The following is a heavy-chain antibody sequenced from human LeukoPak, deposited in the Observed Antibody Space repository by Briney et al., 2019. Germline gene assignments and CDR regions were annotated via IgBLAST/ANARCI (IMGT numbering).Heavy chain of an antibody. J-gene: IGHJ4*02. V-gene: IGHV3-23*01. D-gene: IGHD6-13*01. CDR2: ISASGGST. Sequence: GGSLRLSCAASGFTFNNYAMSWVRQAPGKGLEWVSGISASGGSTYYADSVKGRFYISRDNSRNTLSLQMNSLRAGDTAVYYCAKGATYSSTFAFDYWGQGTLVIVSS. CDR3: AKGATYSSTFAFDY. CDR1: GFTFNNYA.